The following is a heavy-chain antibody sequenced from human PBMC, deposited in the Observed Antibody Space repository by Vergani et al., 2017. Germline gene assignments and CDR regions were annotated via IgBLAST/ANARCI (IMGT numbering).Heavy chain of an antibody. J-gene: IGHJ6*03. D-gene: IGHD2-8*01. CDR3: ARSGYCAHGVCYMTYYYYMDV. CDR2: IWYDGSKE. Sequence: QVQLEESGGGVVQPGRSLRLSCAVSGFTLSSHAMHWVRQAPGKGLEWVAFIWYDGSKEYYADSVKGRFTISRDHSKNTLYLQMNNLRAADTAVYYCARSGYCAHGVCYMTYYYYMDVWGKGTAVTVSS. V-gene: IGHV3-33*01. CDR1: GFTLSSHA.